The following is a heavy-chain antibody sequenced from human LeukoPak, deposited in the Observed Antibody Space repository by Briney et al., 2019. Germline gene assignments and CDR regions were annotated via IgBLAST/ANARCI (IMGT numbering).Heavy chain of an antibody. CDR2: ISSSSSYI. CDR3: ARDGTPPIYCSGGSCYGNFDY. V-gene: IGHV3-21*01. Sequence: GGSLRLSCAASGFTFSSYSMNWVRQAPGKGLEWVSSISSSSSYIYYADSVKGRFTISRDNAKNSLYLQMNSLRAEHTAVYYCARDGTPPIYCSGGSCYGNFDYWGQGTLVTVSS. D-gene: IGHD2-15*01. CDR1: GFTFSSYS. J-gene: IGHJ4*02.